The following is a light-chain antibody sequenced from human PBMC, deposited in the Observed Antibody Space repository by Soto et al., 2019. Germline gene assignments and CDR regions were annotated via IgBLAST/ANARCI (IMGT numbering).Light chain of an antibody. CDR1: QSVSANY. J-gene: IGKJ3*01. CDR3: HQYDSSPFT. CDR2: GAS. V-gene: IGKV3-20*01. Sequence: EVVLKQSPATLSLYPGERATLSCRANQSVSANYLAWYQQKPGQAPRLLLYGASSRATGIPDRFSGSGSGTNFTLTISRLEPEDFAVFYCHQYDSSPFTFGPGTKVDIK.